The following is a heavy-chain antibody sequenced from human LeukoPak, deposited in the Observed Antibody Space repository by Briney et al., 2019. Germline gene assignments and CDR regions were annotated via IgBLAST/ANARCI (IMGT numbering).Heavy chain of an antibody. CDR1: KFTFSNYV. CDR3: APWIVGGFWADY. V-gene: IGHV3-23*01. CDR2: ISTSSTGT. D-gene: IGHD1-26*01. Sequence: GGSLRLSCTASKFTFSNYVMTWVTQAPGKGLEWVSAISTSSTGTYYADSVNGRFTISRDDSKNTLYLQMNSPRVDDTAVYYCAPWIVGGFWADYWGQGTLVTVSS. J-gene: IGHJ4*02.